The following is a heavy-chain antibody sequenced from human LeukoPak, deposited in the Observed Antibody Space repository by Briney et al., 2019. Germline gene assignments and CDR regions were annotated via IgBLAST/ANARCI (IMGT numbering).Heavy chain of an antibody. J-gene: IGHJ5*02. Sequence: ASVKVSCKASGYIFTTYYMHWVRQAPGQGLEWMGIINPSGGSTSYAQKFQGRVTMTRDTSTSTVYMELSSLRSEGTAVYYCARGGSVVGPQNWLDPWGQGTLVTVSS. CDR1: GYIFTTYY. V-gene: IGHV1-46*01. CDR3: ARGGSVVGPQNWLDP. CDR2: INPSGGST. D-gene: IGHD6-19*01.